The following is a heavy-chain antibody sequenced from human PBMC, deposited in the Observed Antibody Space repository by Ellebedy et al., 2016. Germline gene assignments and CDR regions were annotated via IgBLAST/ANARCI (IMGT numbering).Heavy chain of an antibody. CDR2: ISRTGSYI. D-gene: IGHD3-22*01. CDR1: GFTVSNFA. J-gene: IGHJ4*02. Sequence: GGSLRLSCAASGFTVSNFAMTWVRQAPGKGLEWVSSISRTGSYIYYADSVKGRFTISRDNAKSSLYLQMNSLRAEDTALYYCSKGKYDYDSSGYWYYFDYWGQGTLVTVSS. V-gene: IGHV3-21*06. CDR3: SKGKYDYDSSGYWYYFDY.